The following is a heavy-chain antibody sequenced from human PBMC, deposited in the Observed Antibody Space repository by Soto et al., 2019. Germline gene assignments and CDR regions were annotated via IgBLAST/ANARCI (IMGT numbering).Heavy chain of an antibody. V-gene: IGHV1-58*01. J-gene: IGHJ6*02. Sequence: SVKGSCKASGFTFTSSAVQWGRQARGQRLEWIGWIVVGSGNTNYAQKFQERVTITRDMSTSTAYMELSSLRSEETAVYYCAGYGSGSFTPYYYYYGMDVWGQGTTVTGSS. CDR2: IVVGSGNT. D-gene: IGHD3-10*01. CDR1: GFTFTSSA. CDR3: AGYGSGSFTPYYYYYGMDV.